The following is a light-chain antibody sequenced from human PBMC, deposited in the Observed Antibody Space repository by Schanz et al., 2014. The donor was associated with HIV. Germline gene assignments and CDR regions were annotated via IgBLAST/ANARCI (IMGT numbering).Light chain of an antibody. CDR3: QQLGT. CDR1: QAITSH. J-gene: IGKJ4*01. Sequence: DLQVTQSPSTLSASVGDRVTIACRASQAITSHLAWYRQKPGKAPELLIYAASTLQSGVPSRFSGSGSGTHFTLTISGLQPEDFATYYCQQLGTFGGGTKVEIK. V-gene: IGKV1-9*01. CDR2: AAS.